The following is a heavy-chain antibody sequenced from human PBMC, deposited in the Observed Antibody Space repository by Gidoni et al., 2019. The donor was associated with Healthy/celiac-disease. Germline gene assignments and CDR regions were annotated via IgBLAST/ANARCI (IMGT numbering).Heavy chain of an antibody. CDR1: GFTFSSYA. CDR3: ARGDGGRSDY. Sequence: QVQLVESGGGVVQPGRSLRLSCEASGFTFSSYAMHGVRQAPGKGLEWVAVISYDGSNKYYADSVKGRFTISRDNSKNTLYLQMNSLRAEDTAVYYCARGDGGRSDYWGQGTLVTVSS. J-gene: IGHJ4*02. V-gene: IGHV3-30-3*01. CDR2: ISYDGSNK. D-gene: IGHD3-16*01.